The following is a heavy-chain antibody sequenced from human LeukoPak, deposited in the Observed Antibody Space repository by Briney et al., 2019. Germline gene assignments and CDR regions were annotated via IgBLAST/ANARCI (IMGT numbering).Heavy chain of an antibody. Sequence: SESLSLTCTVSGGSISSYHWNWIRQPPGKGLEWIGYIYYSGSTNYNPSLKSRVTISVDTSKNQFSLKLSSVTAADTAVYYCARRSGDAFDIWGQGTMVTVSS. CDR3: ARRSGDAFDI. D-gene: IGHD3-3*01. J-gene: IGHJ3*02. V-gene: IGHV4-59*08. CDR1: GGSISSYH. CDR2: IYYSGST.